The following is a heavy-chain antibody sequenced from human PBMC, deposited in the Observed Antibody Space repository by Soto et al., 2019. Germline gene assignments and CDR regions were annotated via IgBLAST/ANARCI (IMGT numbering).Heavy chain of an antibody. Sequence: QVQLVQSGAEVKKPGASVKVSCKASGYTFTSYGITWVRQAPGQGLEWMGWISAYNGNTKYAQKLQGRVTMTTDTTTSTDFKELRSRRSDDTVVYYWGRDLGAQFVDYWGQGTLVTVSS. V-gene: IGHV1-18*01. J-gene: IGHJ4*02. D-gene: IGHD3-3*01. CDR2: ISAYNGNT. CDR1: GYTFTSYG. CDR3: GRDLGAQFVDY.